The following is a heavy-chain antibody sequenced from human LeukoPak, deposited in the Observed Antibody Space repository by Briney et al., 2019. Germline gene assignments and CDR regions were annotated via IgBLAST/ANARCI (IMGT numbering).Heavy chain of an antibody. CDR1: GFIFSNYA. V-gene: IGHV3-30*02. CDR2: IRNDGNEI. J-gene: IGHJ6*03. Sequence: PGGSLRLSCAASGFIFSNYAMHWVRQAPGKGLEWVAFIRNDGNEIYYADSVKGRFTISRDNSRDTLYFQMNSLIYEDTAVYYCAKTGFEWGEYFYYMDLWGKGTTVTVSS. D-gene: IGHD2/OR15-2a*01. CDR3: AKTGFEWGEYFYYMDL.